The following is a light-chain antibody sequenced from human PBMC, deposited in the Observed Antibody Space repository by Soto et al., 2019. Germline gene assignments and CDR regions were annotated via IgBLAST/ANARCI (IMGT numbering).Light chain of an antibody. CDR1: QSLAYSDGNTY. Sequence: DVVMTQSPLSLPVTLGQPASISCRSSQSLAYSDGNTYLNWFQQRPGQSPRRLIYKVSNRDSGVPDRFSGSGSGTDFTLKISRVEAEDVGVYYCMQGTHWPPYTFGPGTKLEIK. CDR2: KVS. CDR3: MQGTHWPPYT. V-gene: IGKV2-30*01. J-gene: IGKJ2*01.